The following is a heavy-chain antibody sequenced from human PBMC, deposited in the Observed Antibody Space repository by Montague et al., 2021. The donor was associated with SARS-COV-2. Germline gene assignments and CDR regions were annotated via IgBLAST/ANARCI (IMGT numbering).Heavy chain of an antibody. CDR2: ISYDGSNK. Sequence: SLRLSCAASGFTFSSYAMHWVRQAPGKGLEWVAVISYDGSNKYYADSVKGRFTISRDSSKNTLYLQMNSLRAEDTAVYYCARSIVVVPAAWGQGTLVTVSS. D-gene: IGHD2-2*01. V-gene: IGHV3-30*04. CDR3: ARSIVVVPAA. J-gene: IGHJ5*02. CDR1: GFTFSSYA.